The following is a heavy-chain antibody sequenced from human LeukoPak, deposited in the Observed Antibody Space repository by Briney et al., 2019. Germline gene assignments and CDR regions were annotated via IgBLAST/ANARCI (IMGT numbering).Heavy chain of an antibody. CDR3: ARAPLRFLEWLGSDY. J-gene: IGHJ4*02. D-gene: IGHD3-3*01. V-gene: IGHV1-2*02. Sequence: ASVKVSCKASGYTFTGYYMHWVRQAPGQGLEWMGWINPNSGGTNYAQKFQGRVTMTRDTSISTAYMELSRLRSDDTAVYYCARAPLRFLEWLGSDYWGQGTLVTVSS. CDR2: INPNSGGT. CDR1: GYTFTGYY.